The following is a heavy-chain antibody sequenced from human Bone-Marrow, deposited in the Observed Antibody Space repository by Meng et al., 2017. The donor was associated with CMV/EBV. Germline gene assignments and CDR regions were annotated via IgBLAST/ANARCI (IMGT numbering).Heavy chain of an antibody. CDR1: GFTLNNYD. Sequence: GGSLRLSCTASGFTLNNYDIHWVRQAPGKGLEWVTFIRYDGSNKYYADSVKGRFTVSRDNSKNTLYLQMNSLSAEDTAIYCCAMQPGGFTSADYFDYWGQGTLVTVSS. D-gene: IGHD2-8*02. CDR2: IRYDGSNK. CDR3: AMQPGGFTSADYFDY. J-gene: IGHJ4*02. V-gene: IGHV3-30*02.